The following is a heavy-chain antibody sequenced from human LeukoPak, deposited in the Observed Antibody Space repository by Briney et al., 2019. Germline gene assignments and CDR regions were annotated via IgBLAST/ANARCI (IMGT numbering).Heavy chain of an antibody. CDR2: IYYSGST. Sequence: SETLSLTCTVSGGSISSSSYYWGWIRQPPGKGLEWIGSIYYSGSTYYNPSLKSRVTISVDTSKNQFSLKLSSVTAADTAVYYCARHQVGATHGWFDPWGKGTLVTVSS. V-gene: IGHV4-39*01. J-gene: IGHJ5*02. D-gene: IGHD1-26*01. CDR1: GGSISSSSYY. CDR3: ARHQVGATHGWFDP.